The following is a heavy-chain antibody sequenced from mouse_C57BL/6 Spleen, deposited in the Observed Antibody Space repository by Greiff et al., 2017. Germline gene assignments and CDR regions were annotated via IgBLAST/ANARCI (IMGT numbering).Heavy chain of an antibody. V-gene: IGHV14-2*01. D-gene: IGHD1-1*01. CDR2: IDPEDGET. Sequence: EVQGVESGAELVKPGASVKLSCTASGFNIKDYYMHWVKQRTEQGLEWIGRIDPEDGETKYAPKFQGKATITADTSSNTAYLQLRSLTSEDTAVYYCAPYYYGPREYFDVWGTGTTVTVSS. CDR1: GFNIKDYY. J-gene: IGHJ1*03. CDR3: APYYYGPREYFDV.